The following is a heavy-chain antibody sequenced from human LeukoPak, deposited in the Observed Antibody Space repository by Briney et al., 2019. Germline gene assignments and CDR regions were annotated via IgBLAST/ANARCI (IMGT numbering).Heavy chain of an antibody. CDR3: ARATGYCSGGSCYSWYYFDY. Sequence: ASVKVSCKASGYTFTGYYMHWVRQAPGQGLEWMGWINPNSGGTNYAQKFQGRVTMTRDTSISTAYMELSRLRSDDTAVYCCARATGYCSGGSCYSWYYFDYWGQGTLVTVSS. CDR1: GYTFTGYY. V-gene: IGHV1-2*02. D-gene: IGHD2-15*01. CDR2: INPNSGGT. J-gene: IGHJ4*02.